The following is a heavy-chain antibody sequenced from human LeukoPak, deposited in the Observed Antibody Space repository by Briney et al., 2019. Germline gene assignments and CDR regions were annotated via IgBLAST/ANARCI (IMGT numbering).Heavy chain of an antibody. V-gene: IGHV1-2*02. J-gene: IGHJ4*02. Sequence: ASVKVSCKASGYTFTGYYVHWVRQAPGQGLEWMGWINPNSGGTNYAQRFQGRVTMTRDTSISTAYIELNWLRSDDTAVYYCARGGDSSGYYSSQGDYWGQGTLVTVSS. CDR2: INPNSGGT. CDR3: ARGGDSSGYYSSQGDY. D-gene: IGHD3-22*01. CDR1: GYTFTGYY.